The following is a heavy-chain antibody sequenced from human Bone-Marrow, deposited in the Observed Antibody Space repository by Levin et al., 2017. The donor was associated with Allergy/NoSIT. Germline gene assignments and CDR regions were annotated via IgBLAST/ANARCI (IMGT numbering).Heavy chain of an antibody. D-gene: IGHD6-19*01. CDR3: ARDLAEGYYYFYGMDV. J-gene: IGHJ6*02. V-gene: IGHV3-30*04. Sequence: GGSLRLSCVASGFTFRFYPMYWVRQAPGKGLEWVALISFDGTTTYYGDSVKGRFTISRDNSKNTVYLQMNSLRADDTAVYYCARDLAEGYYYFYGMDVWGQGTTVTVSS. CDR2: ISFDGTTT. CDR1: GFTFRFYP.